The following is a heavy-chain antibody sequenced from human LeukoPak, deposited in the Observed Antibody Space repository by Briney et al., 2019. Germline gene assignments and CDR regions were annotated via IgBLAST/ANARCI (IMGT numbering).Heavy chain of an antibody. D-gene: IGHD3-10*01. CDR3: AKYISDSGAYYAFDS. CDR1: GFTFSSYA. J-gene: IGHJ4*02. V-gene: IGHV3-30-3*02. CDR2: ISYDGSNK. Sequence: GRSLRLSCAASGFTFSSYAMHWVRQAPGKGLEWVAVISYDGSNKYYADSVKGRFTISRDDSKNTVSLQMDSLSAEDTALYYCAKYISDSGAYYAFDSWGQGTLVTVSS.